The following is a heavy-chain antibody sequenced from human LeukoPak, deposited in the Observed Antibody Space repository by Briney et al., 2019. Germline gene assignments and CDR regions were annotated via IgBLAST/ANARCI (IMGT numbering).Heavy chain of an antibody. J-gene: IGHJ5*02. CDR2: ISYDGSNK. Sequence: GGSLRLSCAASGFTFSSYAMHWVRQAPGKGLEWVAVISYDGSNKYYADSVKGRFTISRDNSKNTLYLQMNSLRAEDTAVYYCARDRRDIVVVVAATFWFDPCGQGTLVTVSS. CDR3: ARDRRDIVVVVAATFWFDP. V-gene: IGHV3-30*04. CDR1: GFTFSSYA. D-gene: IGHD2-15*01.